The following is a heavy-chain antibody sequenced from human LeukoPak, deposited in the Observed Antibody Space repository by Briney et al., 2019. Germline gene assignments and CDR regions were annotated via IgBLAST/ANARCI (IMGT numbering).Heavy chain of an antibody. CDR3: ASGDSGSFYIPY. V-gene: IGHV4-39*06. J-gene: IGHJ4*02. CDR2: IYYSGGT. CDR1: GGSISNNYVY. Sequence: SETLSLTCTVSGGSISNNYVYWAWIRQPPGKGLEWIGTIYYSGGTYYNPSLNSRVTVSIDTSKNQFPLKLSSVTAADTAVYYCASGDSGSFYIPYWGQGTLVTVSS. D-gene: IGHD3-10*01.